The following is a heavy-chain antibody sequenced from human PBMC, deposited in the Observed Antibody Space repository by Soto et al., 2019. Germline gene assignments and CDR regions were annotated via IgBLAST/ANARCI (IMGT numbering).Heavy chain of an antibody. Sequence: SETLSLTCTVSGGSVSSGSYYWSWIRQPPGKGLEWIGYIYYSGSTNYNPSLKSRVTISVDTSKNQFSLKLSSVTAADTAVYYCARDRSAILWFGELFNYGMDVWGQGTTVTSP. D-gene: IGHD3-10*01. CDR2: IYYSGST. V-gene: IGHV4-61*01. J-gene: IGHJ6*02. CDR3: ARDRSAILWFGELFNYGMDV. CDR1: GGSVSSGSYY.